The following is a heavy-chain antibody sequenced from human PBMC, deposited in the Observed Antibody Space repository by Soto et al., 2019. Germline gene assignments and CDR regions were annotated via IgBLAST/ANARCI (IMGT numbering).Heavy chain of an antibody. Sequence: SETLSLTCTASGGSIRSYYWSWIRQPPGKGLEWIGYIYHSGDTNYNPSLKSRVTISVDTSKNQFSLKLSSVTAADTAVYYCAKRYYDSRGYVRFDFWGRGPLVT. CDR2: IYHSGDT. D-gene: IGHD3-22*01. CDR3: AKRYYDSRGYVRFDF. J-gene: IGHJ4*02. V-gene: IGHV4-59*01. CDR1: GGSIRSYY.